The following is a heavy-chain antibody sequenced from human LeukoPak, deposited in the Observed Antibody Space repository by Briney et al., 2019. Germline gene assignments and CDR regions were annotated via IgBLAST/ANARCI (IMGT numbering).Heavy chain of an antibody. V-gene: IGHV3-7*01. J-gene: IGHJ4*02. Sequence: GGSLRLSCVASGFTYSNYWMSWVRRAPGKGLEWVANIKRDGSEKDYMDSAMGRFTISRDNAKNSVYLLLNSLRAEDTAVYYCARDVEGGYFDYWGQGTLVTVPS. CDR1: GFTYSNYW. D-gene: IGHD2-21*01. CDR2: IKRDGSEK. CDR3: ARDVEGGYFDY.